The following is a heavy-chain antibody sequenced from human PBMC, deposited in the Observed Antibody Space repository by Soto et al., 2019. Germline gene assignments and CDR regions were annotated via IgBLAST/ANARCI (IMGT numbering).Heavy chain of an antibody. V-gene: IGHV3-13*01. CDR1: GFTFSSYD. D-gene: IGHD4-17*01. CDR3: AKDLYGDSDMDV. Sequence: GGSLRLSCAASGFTFSSYDMHWVRQATGKGLEWVSAIGTAGDTYYPGSVKGRFTISRDNSKNTLYLQMNSLRAEDTAVYYCAKDLYGDSDMDVWGKGTTVTVSS. CDR2: IGTAGDT. J-gene: IGHJ6*03.